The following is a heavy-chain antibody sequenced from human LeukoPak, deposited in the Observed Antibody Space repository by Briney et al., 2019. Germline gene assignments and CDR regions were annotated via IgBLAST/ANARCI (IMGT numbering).Heavy chain of an antibody. CDR1: GYTFTSYG. J-gene: IGHJ4*02. D-gene: IGHD2-15*01. V-gene: IGHV1-18*01. Sequence: ASVKVSCKASGYTFTSYGISWVRQAPGQGLEWMGWISAYNGNTNYAQKLQGRVTMTTDTSTSTAYMELRSLRSDDTAVYYCARDHPVVVAATPDYWGQGTLVTVSS. CDR3: ARDHPVVVAATPDY. CDR2: ISAYNGNT.